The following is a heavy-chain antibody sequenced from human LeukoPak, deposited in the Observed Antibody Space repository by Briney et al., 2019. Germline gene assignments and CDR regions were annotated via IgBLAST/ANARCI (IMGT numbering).Heavy chain of an antibody. CDR2: IYHSGST. CDR1: GGSISSGGYY. V-gene: IGHV4-30-2*01. Sequence: PSQTLSLTCTVSGGSISSGGYYWSWLRQPPGKGLEWIGYIYHSGSTNYNPSLKSRVTISVDTSKNQFSLKLSSVTAADTAVCYCASPTGWNDSSLAPDAFDIWGQGTMVTVSS. J-gene: IGHJ3*02. CDR3: ASPTGWNDSSLAPDAFDI. D-gene: IGHD3-22*01.